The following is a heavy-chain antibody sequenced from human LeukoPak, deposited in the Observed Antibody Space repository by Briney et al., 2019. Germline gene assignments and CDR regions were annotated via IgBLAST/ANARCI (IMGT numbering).Heavy chain of an antibody. D-gene: IGHD3-10*01. V-gene: IGHV1-3*01. CDR3: ARVGGSGNSFFDY. J-gene: IGHJ4*02. CDR2: INAGNGST. CDR1: GYTFTNYA. Sequence: ASVKVSCKASGYTFTNYAMHWVRQAPGQRLEWMGWINAGNGSTKYSQKFQGRVTITRDTSASTAYMELSSLRSEDTAVYYCARVGGSGNSFFDYWGQGTLVTVSS.